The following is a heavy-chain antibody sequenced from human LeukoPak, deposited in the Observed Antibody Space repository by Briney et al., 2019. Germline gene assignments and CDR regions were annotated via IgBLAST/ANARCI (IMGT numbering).Heavy chain of an antibody. V-gene: IGHV1-18*01. Sequence: GASVKVSCKASGGTFSSYAISWVRQAPGQGLEWMGWISAYNGNTNYAQKLQGRVTMTTDTSTSTAYMELRSLRSDDTAVYYCARGLGSCSSTSCYVGGDFDYWGQGTLVTVSS. CDR3: ARGLGSCSSTSCYVGGDFDY. CDR2: ISAYNGNT. J-gene: IGHJ4*02. D-gene: IGHD2-2*01. CDR1: GGTFSSYA.